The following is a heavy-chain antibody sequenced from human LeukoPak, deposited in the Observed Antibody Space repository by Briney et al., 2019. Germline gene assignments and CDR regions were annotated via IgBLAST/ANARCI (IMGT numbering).Heavy chain of an antibody. CDR1: GYSISSGYY. CDR3: ARGPLRGSGKIDY. J-gene: IGHJ4*02. V-gene: IGHV4-38-2*02. D-gene: IGHD3-16*01. Sequence: SETLSLTCTVSGYSISSGYYWGWIRQPPGKGLEWIGSIYHSGSTYYNPSLKSRVTISVDTSKNQFSLKLSSVTAADTAVYYCARGPLRGSGKIDYWGQGTLVTVSS. CDR2: IYHSGST.